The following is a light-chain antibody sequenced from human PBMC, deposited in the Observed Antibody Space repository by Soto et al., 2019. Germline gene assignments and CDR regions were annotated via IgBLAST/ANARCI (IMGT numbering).Light chain of an antibody. CDR2: GAS. J-gene: IGKJ5*01. Sequence: EIVLTQSPGTLSLSPGERATLSCRASQSVSSSFLAWYQQKPGQAPRLLIYGASTSATDIPDRFSGSGSGTDFTLTIGRLEPEDFVVYYCQQYGSSTPVTFGQGTRLEIK. V-gene: IGKV3-20*01. CDR1: QSVSSSF. CDR3: QQYGSSTPVT.